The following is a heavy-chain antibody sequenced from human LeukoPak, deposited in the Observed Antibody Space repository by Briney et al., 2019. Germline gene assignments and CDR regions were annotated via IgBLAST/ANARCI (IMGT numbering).Heavy chain of an antibody. CDR3: ARDQYSSGYGFY. J-gene: IGHJ4*02. V-gene: IGHV1-2*02. CDR1: GYTFTGYY. CDR2: INPNSGGT. Sequence: GASVKVSCKASGYTFTGYYMHWVRQTPGQGLEWMGWINPNSGGTNYAQKFQGRVTMTRDTSISTAYMELSRLRSDDTAVYYCARDQYSSGYGFYWGQGTLVTVSS. D-gene: IGHD3-22*01.